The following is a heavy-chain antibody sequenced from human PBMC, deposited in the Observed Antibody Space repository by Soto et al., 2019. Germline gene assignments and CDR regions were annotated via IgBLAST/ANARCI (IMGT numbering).Heavy chain of an antibody. D-gene: IGHD6-19*01. Sequence: DVQLLESGGGLVQPGGSLRLSCAASGFIFSDYAMTWVRQAPGKGLEWVSGIGGGGSDTYYVDSVKGRFTISRDNSKNTLYPKMNSLRAEDTALYYCAKDAVPFNGQWDWFDSWGQGTLVTVSS. CDR2: IGGGGSDT. V-gene: IGHV3-23*01. CDR1: GFIFSDYA. CDR3: AKDAVPFNGQWDWFDS. J-gene: IGHJ5*01.